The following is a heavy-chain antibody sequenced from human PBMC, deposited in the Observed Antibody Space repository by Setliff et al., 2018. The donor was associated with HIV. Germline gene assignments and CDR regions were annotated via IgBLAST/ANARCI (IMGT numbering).Heavy chain of an antibody. D-gene: IGHD1-26*01. CDR2: ISTYNGNT. V-gene: IGHV1-18*01. J-gene: IGHJ4*02. CDR3: ARDRSGSSFFVY. CDR1: GYIFNNYG. Sequence: ASVKVSCKTSGYIFNNYGISWMRQAPGQGLEWMGWISTYNGNTSYAQKFRGRVTMTRDTSTNTAYMDLMSLTSDDTAMHYCARDRSGSSFFVYWGQGTLVTV.